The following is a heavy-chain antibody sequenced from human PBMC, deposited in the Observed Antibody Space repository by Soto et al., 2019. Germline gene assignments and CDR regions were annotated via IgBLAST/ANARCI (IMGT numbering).Heavy chain of an antibody. J-gene: IGHJ4*02. D-gene: IGHD6-13*01. CDR3: AGEGSSCWYVHFDY. CDR1: GGTFSSYA. Sequence: QVQLVQSGAEVKKPGSSVKVSCKASGGTFSSYAISWVRQAPGQGLEWMGGIIPIFGTANYAQTFQVRVTITADKATSTAYMELSSLRSEDTAVYYCAGEGSSCWYVHFDYWGQGTVVSVSS. V-gene: IGHV1-69*06. CDR2: IIPIFGTA.